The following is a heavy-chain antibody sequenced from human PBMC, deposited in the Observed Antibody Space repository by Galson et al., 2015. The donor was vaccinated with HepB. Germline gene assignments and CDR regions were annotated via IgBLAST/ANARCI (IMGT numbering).Heavy chain of an antibody. Sequence: SETLSLTCAVSGGLFTGHYWSWIRQPPGKALEWIGEINHPGNTNYNPSLKSRVSISIDTSKNQFSLRLTSVTAADTALYFCARFPTTFFDYWGQGTLVIVSS. CDR3: ARFPTTFFDY. CDR2: INHPGNT. D-gene: IGHD4-11*01. CDR1: GGLFTGHY. V-gene: IGHV4-34*01. J-gene: IGHJ4*02.